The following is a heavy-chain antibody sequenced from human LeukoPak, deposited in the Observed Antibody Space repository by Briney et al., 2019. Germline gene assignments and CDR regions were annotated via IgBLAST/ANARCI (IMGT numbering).Heavy chain of an antibody. CDR1: GFTFSSYI. V-gene: IGHV3-48*01. J-gene: IGHJ4*02. CDR3: ARDRSRIAAAGNFDY. CDR2: ISSSSSTI. Sequence: GGSLRLSCAASGFTFSSYIMNWVRQAPGKGLEWVSYISSSSSTIYYADSVKGRFTISRDNAKNSLYLQMNSLRAEDTAVYYCARDRSRIAAAGNFDYWGQGTLVTVSS. D-gene: IGHD6-25*01.